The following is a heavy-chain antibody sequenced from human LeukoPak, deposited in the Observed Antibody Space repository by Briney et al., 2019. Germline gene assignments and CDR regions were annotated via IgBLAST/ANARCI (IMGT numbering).Heavy chain of an antibody. V-gene: IGHV4-34*01. J-gene: IGHJ4*02. CDR3: ARGLPSCSGGSCYIFDY. CDR1: GGSISSYY. CDR2: INHSGST. Sequence: SETLSLTCTVSGGSISSYYWSWIRQPPGKGLEWIGEINHSGSTNYNPSLKSRVTISVDTSKNQFSLKLSSVTAADTAVYYCARGLPSCSGGSCYIFDYWGQGTLVTVSS. D-gene: IGHD2-15*01.